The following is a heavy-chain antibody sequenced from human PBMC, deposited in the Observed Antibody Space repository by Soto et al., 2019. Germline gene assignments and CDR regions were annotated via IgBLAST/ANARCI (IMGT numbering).Heavy chain of an antibody. CDR2: INPNSGGT. J-gene: IGHJ6*02. CDR1: GYTFTGYY. CDR3: ARELEPPDYYYGMDV. D-gene: IGHD1-1*01. Sequence: QVQLVQSGAEVKKPGASVKVSCKASGYTFTGYYMHWVRQAPGQGLEWMGWINPNSGGTNYAQKFQGRVTMTWDTSISTAYMELSRLRSDDTAVYYCARELEPPDYYYGMDVWGQGTTVTVSS. V-gene: IGHV1-2*02.